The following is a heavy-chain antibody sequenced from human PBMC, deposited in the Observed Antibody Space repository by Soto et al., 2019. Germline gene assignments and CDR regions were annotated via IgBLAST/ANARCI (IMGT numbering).Heavy chain of an antibody. CDR3: ASLRGDYVGANWFDP. CDR2: IYYSGST. Sequence: LSLTCTVSGGSISSSSYYWGWIRQPPGKGLEWIGSIYYSGSTYYNPSLKSRVTISVDTSKNQFSLKLSSVTAADTAVYYCASLRGDYVGANWFDPWGQGTLVTVSS. CDR1: GGSISSSSYY. D-gene: IGHD4-17*01. V-gene: IGHV4-39*01. J-gene: IGHJ5*02.